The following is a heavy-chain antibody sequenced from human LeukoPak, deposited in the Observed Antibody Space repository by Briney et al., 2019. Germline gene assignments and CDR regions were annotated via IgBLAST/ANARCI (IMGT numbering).Heavy chain of an antibody. CDR3: ARDTHIKPRSIGY. Sequence: SETLSLTCTVSGGSISSGDYYWSWIRQPPGKGLEWIGYIYYSGSTYYNPSLKSRVTISVDTSKNQFSLKLSSVTAADTAVYYCARDTHIKPRSIGYWGQGTLVTVSS. V-gene: IGHV4-30-4*08. CDR2: IYYSGST. D-gene: IGHD2-15*01. CDR1: GGSISSGDYY. J-gene: IGHJ4*02.